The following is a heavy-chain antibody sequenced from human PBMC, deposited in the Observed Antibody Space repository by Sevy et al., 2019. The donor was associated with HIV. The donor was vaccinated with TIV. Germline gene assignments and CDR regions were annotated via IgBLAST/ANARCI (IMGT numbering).Heavy chain of an antibody. CDR1: GFTFSSYS. CDR2: ISSSSSTI. J-gene: IGHJ4*02. CDR3: ARGDAYYYDSSGYYDY. Sequence: GGSLRLSCAASGFTFSSYSMNWVRQAPGKGLERVSYISSSSSTIYYAYSVKGRFTISGENPKNSLYLQMNSLRAEDTAVYYCARGDAYYYDSSGYYDYWGQGTLVTVSS. V-gene: IGHV3-48*01. D-gene: IGHD3-22*01.